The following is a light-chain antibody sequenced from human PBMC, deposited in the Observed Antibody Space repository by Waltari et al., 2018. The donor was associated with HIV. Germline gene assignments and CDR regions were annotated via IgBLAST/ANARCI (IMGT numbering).Light chain of an antibody. V-gene: IGLV1-47*01. CDR3: AAWDDSLREV. CDR2: RNN. CDR1: SSNIGSNY. Sequence: QSVLTQPPSASGTPGPRVTISCSGSSSNIGSNYVYWYQQLPGTAPKLRIYRNNQRPSGVPDRFSGSKSGTSASLAISGLRSEDEADYYCAAWDDSLREVFGGGTKLTVL. J-gene: IGLJ2*01.